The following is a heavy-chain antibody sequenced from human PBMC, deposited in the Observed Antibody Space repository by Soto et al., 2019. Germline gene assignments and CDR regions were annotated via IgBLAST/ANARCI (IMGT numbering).Heavy chain of an antibody. V-gene: IGHV3-7*01. CDR1: GFMFSAYW. J-gene: IGHJ6*02. D-gene: IGHD2-2*01. CDR2: IHGDGGKI. Sequence: SLRLSCAASGFMFSAYWMSWVRQAPGKGLEWVANIHGDGGKIYYVDSVKGRFTISRDNAKRSLYLQMNSLRAEDTAVYYCARDPYCSSTSCFRYYYYYGMDVWSQGTTVTVSS. CDR3: ARDPYCSSTSCFRYYYYYGMDV.